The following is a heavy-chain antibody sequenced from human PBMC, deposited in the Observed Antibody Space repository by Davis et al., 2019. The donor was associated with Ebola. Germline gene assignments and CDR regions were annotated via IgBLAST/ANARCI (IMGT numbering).Heavy chain of an antibody. CDR3: ATLRRTITGMDDGFDI. CDR2: IYTGDSDT. Sequence: MVSCKDSGNRFSSHWIGWVRPLPGKGLEWMGIIYTGDSDTRYSPSFRGQVTISADKSIKTAFLQWSSLKASDTAIYYCATLRRTITGMDDGFDIWGQGTMVTVSS. J-gene: IGHJ3*02. D-gene: IGHD1-20*01. V-gene: IGHV5-51*01. CDR1: GNRFSSHW.